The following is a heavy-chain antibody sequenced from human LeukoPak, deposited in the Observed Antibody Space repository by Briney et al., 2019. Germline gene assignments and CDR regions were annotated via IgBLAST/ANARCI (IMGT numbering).Heavy chain of an antibody. D-gene: IGHD2-21*02. CDR3: AREVHCGGDCYSGWFDP. V-gene: IGHV4-31*03. J-gene: IGHJ5*02. Sequence: SETLSLTCTVSGGSIRNGGYYWSWIRQHPGKGPEWIGYIYYSGSTFYSPSLKSRLTISVDTSKNQFSLNLSSVTAADTAVYYCAREVHCGGDCYSGWFDPWGQGTLVTVSS. CDR1: GGSIRNGGYY. CDR2: IYYSGST.